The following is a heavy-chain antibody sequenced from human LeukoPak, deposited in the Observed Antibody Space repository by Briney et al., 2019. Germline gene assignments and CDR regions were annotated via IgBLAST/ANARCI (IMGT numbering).Heavy chain of an antibody. J-gene: IGHJ4*02. Sequence: GGSLRLSCAASGFTFGDHVMHWVRQAPGKGLEWVSSISWSGDRMGYADAVKGRFTISRDNAKNSLFLQMNSLRVEDTALYYCAKDLGGSATTVWGQGTLVTVSS. CDR3: AKDLGGSATTV. CDR1: GFTFGDHV. D-gene: IGHD2-2*01. CDR2: ISWSGDRM. V-gene: IGHV3-9*01.